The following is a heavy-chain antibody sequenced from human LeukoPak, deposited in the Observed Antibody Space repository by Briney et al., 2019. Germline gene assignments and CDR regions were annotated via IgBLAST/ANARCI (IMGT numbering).Heavy chain of an antibody. J-gene: IGHJ4*02. CDR1: GFTFNSYW. Sequence: PGGSLRLSCAASGFTFNSYWMTWVRQAPGKGLEWVASIKRDGGEIYYVDSVKGRFTLSRDNAKNSLYLQMNSLRAEDTAVYYCARVPGDTAMATGYWGQGTLVTVSS. CDR3: ARVPGDTAMATGY. V-gene: IGHV3-7*02. CDR2: IKRDGGEI. D-gene: IGHD5-18*01.